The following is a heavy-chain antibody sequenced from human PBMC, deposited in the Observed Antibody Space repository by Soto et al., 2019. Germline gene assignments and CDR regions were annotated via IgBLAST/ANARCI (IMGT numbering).Heavy chain of an antibody. CDR3: ARGPYYYGSGSYSNYYYYYGMDV. Sequence: GASVKVSFKASRYIFTAYYIHWVRQAPGQRLEWMGWINAGNGNTKYSQKFQGRVTITRDTSASTAYMELSSLRSEDTAVYYCARGPYYYGSGSYSNYYYYYGMDVWGQGTTVTVSS. J-gene: IGHJ6*02. CDR1: RYIFTAYY. D-gene: IGHD3-10*01. CDR2: INAGNGNT. V-gene: IGHV1-3*01.